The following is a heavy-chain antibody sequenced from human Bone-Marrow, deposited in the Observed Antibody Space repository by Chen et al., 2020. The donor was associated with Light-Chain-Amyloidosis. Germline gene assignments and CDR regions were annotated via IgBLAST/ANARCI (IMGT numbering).Heavy chain of an antibody. J-gene: IGHJ6*02. CDR3: TRDSLVASVRGMDV. Sequence: EVELVESGGGLVQPGGSLRLSCESSGFTFSNYWMTWVRQAPGKGLEWVGFIRPKAYGGTTDYAASVKGRFTISRDDSKSIAYLQMNSLKTEDTALYYCTRDSLVASVRGMDVWGQGTTVIVSS. D-gene: IGHD5-12*01. CDR1: GFTFSNYW. V-gene: IGHV3-49*04. CDR2: IRPKAYGGTT.